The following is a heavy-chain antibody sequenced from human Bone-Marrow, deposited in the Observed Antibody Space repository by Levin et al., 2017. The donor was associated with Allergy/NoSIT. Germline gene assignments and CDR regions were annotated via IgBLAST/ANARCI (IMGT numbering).Heavy chain of an antibody. CDR2: ISVDGTGT. CDR1: EFNFNKSW. Sequence: GGSLRLSCTASEFNFNKSWMHWVSQAPGKGLVWVSRISVDGTGTNYADSVKGRFIISRDNAKNTLYLQMNSLRAEDAAVYYCTGHPYDFWSGSRYYYYYHMDVWGEGTTVTVSS. CDR3: TGHPYDFWSGSRYYYYYHMDV. V-gene: IGHV3-74*01. J-gene: IGHJ6*03. D-gene: IGHD3-3*01.